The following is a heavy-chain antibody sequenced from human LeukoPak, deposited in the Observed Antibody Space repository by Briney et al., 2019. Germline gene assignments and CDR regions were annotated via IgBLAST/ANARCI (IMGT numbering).Heavy chain of an antibody. D-gene: IGHD3-22*01. Sequence: SETLSLTCAVYGRSFSGYYWSWIRQPPGKGLEWIGEINHSGSTNYNPSLKSRVTMSVDTSKNQFSLKLSSVTAADTAVYYCARTPRGYLYYFDYWGQGTLVTVSS. CDR2: INHSGST. V-gene: IGHV4-34*01. CDR1: GRSFSGYY. J-gene: IGHJ4*02. CDR3: ARTPRGYLYYFDY.